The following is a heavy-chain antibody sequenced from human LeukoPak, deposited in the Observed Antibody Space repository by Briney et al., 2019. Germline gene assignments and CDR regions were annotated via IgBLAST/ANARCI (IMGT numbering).Heavy chain of an antibody. D-gene: IGHD2-15*01. CDR3: ARDDCSGGSCYFDY. CDR2: INWNGGST. CDR1: GFIFDDYG. V-gene: IGHV3-20*04. J-gene: IGHJ4*02. Sequence: GGSLRLSCAASGFIFDDYGMSWVRQAPGKGLEWVSGINWNGGSTGYADSVKGRFTISRDNAKNSLYLQMNSLRAEGTALYYCARDDCSGGSCYFDYWGQGTLVTVSS.